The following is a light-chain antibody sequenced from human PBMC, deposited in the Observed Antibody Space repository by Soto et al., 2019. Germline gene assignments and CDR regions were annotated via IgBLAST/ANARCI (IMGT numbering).Light chain of an antibody. V-gene: IGKV1-13*02. CDR2: DAS. CDR3: QQYQSYALS. Sequence: AIQWTQSPSSLSASVGDRVTITCRASQGSSSALAWYQHKPGRAPRLLIYDASSLQSGVSSRLSVSGSVKDFTLPIRSLQPADVATYYCQQYQSYALSFGGETKQQIK. J-gene: IGKJ4*01. CDR1: QGSSSA.